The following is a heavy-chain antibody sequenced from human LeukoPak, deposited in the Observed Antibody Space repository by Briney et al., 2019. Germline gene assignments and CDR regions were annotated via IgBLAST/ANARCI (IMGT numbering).Heavy chain of an antibody. D-gene: IGHD2-15*01. CDR3: ARDNYCSGGSCYIPYYYYYMDV. CDR2: ISAYNGNT. Sequence: ASVKVSCKASGYTFTSYGISWVRQAPGQGLEWMGWISAYNGNTNYAQKLQGRVTMTTDTSTSTAYMELRSLRSDDTAVYYRARDNYCSGGSCYIPYYYYYMDVWGKGTTVTASS. V-gene: IGHV1-18*01. CDR1: GYTFTSYG. J-gene: IGHJ6*03.